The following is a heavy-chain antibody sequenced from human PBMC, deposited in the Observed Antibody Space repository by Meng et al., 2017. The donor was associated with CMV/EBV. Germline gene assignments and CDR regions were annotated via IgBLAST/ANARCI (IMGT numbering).Heavy chain of an antibody. D-gene: IGHD6-6*01. CDR3: ARALSIAARPGQFYYYGMDV. Sequence: SETLSLTCAVSGGSFSGYYWCWIRQPPGQGLEWIGEINHSGSTNYNPSLKSRVTISVDTSKNQFSLKLSSVTAADTAVYYCARALSIAARPGQFYYYGMDVWGQGTTVTVSS. CDR2: INHSGST. CDR1: GGSFSGYY. J-gene: IGHJ6*02. V-gene: IGHV4-34*01.